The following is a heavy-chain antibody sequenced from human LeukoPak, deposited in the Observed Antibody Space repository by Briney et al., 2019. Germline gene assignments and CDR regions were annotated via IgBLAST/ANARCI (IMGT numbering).Heavy chain of an antibody. D-gene: IGHD4-23*01. J-gene: IGHJ4*02. V-gene: IGHV4-59*11. Sequence: SETLSLTSTVSGGSISSQYCRWVRPPPGEGPEWDGYIYYSGSANYNPSLKRRVTISVDASKIQISLKLSSVTAADTAVYYCARAGYGGNSGYFDWCGEGTVVVVS. CDR1: GGSISSQY. CDR3: ARAGYGGNSGYFDW. CDR2: IYYSGSA.